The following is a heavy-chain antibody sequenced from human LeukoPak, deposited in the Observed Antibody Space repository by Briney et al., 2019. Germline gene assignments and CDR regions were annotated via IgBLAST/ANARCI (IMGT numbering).Heavy chain of an antibody. CDR1: GGSISSYY. J-gene: IGHJ4*02. CDR2: IYYSGST. Sequence: SETLSLTCTVYGGSISSYYWSWIRQPPGKGLEWIGYIYYSGSTNYNPSLKSRVTISVDTSKNQFSLKLSSVTAADTAVYYCARVEAGSFDYWGQGTLVTVSS. V-gene: IGHV4-59*01. CDR3: ARVEAGSFDY. D-gene: IGHD6-13*01.